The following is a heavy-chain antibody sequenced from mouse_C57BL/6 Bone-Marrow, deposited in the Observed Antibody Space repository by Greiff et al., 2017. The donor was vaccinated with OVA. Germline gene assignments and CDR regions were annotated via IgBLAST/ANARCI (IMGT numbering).Heavy chain of an antibody. CDR3: ARYHYGNYFDY. CDR2: IRNKANGYTT. D-gene: IGHD2-1*01. J-gene: IGHJ2*01. V-gene: IGHV7-3*01. CDR1: GFTFTDYY. Sequence: EVMLVESGGGLVQPGGSLSLSCAASGFTFTDYYMSWVRQPPGKALEWLGFIRNKANGYTTEYSASVKGRFTISRDNSQSILYLQMNALRAEDSATYYCARYHYGNYFDYWGQGTTLTVSS.